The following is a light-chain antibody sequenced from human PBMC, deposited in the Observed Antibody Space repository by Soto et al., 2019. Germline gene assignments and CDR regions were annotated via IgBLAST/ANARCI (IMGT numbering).Light chain of an antibody. CDR3: QQCSFWPRIT. J-gene: IGKJ5*01. Sequence: VLTQSPATLSLSPGGSATLSCRASQNVDNYLAWYQQKPGQAHRLLIYDASNRATGIPARFSGSGSGTAFTLTISSLEPEDSAVYCCQQCSFWPRITFGQGTRLEIK. V-gene: IGKV3-11*01. CDR2: DAS. CDR1: QNVDNY.